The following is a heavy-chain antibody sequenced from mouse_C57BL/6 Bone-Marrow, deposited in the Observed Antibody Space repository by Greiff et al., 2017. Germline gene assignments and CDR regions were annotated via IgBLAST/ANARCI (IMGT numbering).Heavy chain of an antibody. Sequence: VQLQQPGAELVKPGASVKMSCKASGYTFTSYWITWVKQSPGQGLEWIGDICPTSGRTNYNEKSKSKGILTVDTSSNTAYMQLNSLTCEDSADFNGAKSGALGQSFDYWGQGTTLTVSS. CDR3: AKSGALGQSFDY. V-gene: IGHV1-55*01. CDR1: GYTFTSYW. J-gene: IGHJ2*01. D-gene: IGHD4-1*01. CDR2: ICPTSGRT.